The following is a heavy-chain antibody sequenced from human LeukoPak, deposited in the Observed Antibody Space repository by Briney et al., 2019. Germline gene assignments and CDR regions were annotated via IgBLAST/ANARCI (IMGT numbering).Heavy chain of an antibody. V-gene: IGHV3-49*04. Sequence: GGSLRLSCTASGFTFGDYAMSWVRQAPGKGLEWVGFIRSKAYGGTTEYAASVKGRVTISRDDSKSIAYLQMNSLKTEDTAVYYCTRDRGYYYGSSDPSAAFDIWGQGTMVTVSS. CDR1: GFTFGDYA. CDR3: TRDRGYYYGSSDPSAAFDI. J-gene: IGHJ3*02. CDR2: IRSKAYGGTT. D-gene: IGHD3-22*01.